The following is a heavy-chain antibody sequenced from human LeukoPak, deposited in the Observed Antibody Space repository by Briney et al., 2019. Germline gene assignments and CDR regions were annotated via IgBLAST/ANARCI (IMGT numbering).Heavy chain of an antibody. Sequence: PSETLSLTCAVYGGSFSGYYWSWIRQPPGKGLEWIGEINHSGSTNYNPSLKSRVAISVDASKNQFSLKVNSLTAADTAVYYCARPPDAYGSGSYSRFWVYWGQGTLVTVSS. CDR2: INHSGST. D-gene: IGHD3-10*01. CDR3: ARPPDAYGSGSYSRFWVY. J-gene: IGHJ4*02. CDR1: GGSFSGYY. V-gene: IGHV4-34*01.